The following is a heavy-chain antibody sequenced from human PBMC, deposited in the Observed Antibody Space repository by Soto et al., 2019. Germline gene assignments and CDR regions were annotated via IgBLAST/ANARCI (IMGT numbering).Heavy chain of an antibody. Sequence: GGSLRLSCAASGFTFSSYAMHWVRQAPGKGLEYVSAISSNGGSTYYENSVKGRFTISRDNSKNTLYLQMGSLRAEDMAVYYCARGSYSSWEYYYYYMDVWGKGTTVTVSS. J-gene: IGHJ6*03. D-gene: IGHD6-13*01. CDR3: ARGSYSSWEYYYYYMDV. CDR1: GFTFSSYA. V-gene: IGHV3-64*01. CDR2: ISSNGGST.